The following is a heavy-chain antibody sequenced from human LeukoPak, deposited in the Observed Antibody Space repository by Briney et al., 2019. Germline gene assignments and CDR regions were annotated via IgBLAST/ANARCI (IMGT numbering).Heavy chain of an antibody. Sequence: GGSLRLSCAASGFTFSSYAMSWVRQAPGKGLEWVSAISGSGGSTYYADSVKGRFTISRDNSKNTLYLQMNSLRAEDTAVYYCAKPAEVYGDYAPSLGFDYWGQGTLVTVSS. V-gene: IGHV3-23*01. CDR2: ISGSGGST. CDR3: AKPAEVYGDYAPSLGFDY. J-gene: IGHJ4*02. D-gene: IGHD4-17*01. CDR1: GFTFSSYA.